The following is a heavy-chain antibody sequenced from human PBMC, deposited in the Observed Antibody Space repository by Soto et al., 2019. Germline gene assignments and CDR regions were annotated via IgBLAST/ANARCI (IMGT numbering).Heavy chain of an antibody. CDR1: GGTFSSYA. Sequence: SVKVSCKASGGTFSSYAISWVRQAPGQGLEWMGGIIPIFGTANYAQKFQGRVTITADESPSTAYMELSSLRSEDTAVYYCAREPIFGVVIKNYYYYGMDVWGQGSTVTVS. J-gene: IGHJ6*02. CDR2: IIPIFGTA. CDR3: AREPIFGVVIKNYYYYGMDV. D-gene: IGHD3-3*02. V-gene: IGHV1-69*13.